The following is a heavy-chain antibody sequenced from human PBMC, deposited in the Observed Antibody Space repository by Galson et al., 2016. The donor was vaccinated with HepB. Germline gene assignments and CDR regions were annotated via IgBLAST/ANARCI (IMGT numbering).Heavy chain of an antibody. J-gene: IGHJ3*02. Sequence: LTCAVSGYSISSGYYWGWIRQSPGKGLEWIASFYRSETTYYAPSLKSRVTISVDTSKNQFSLRLSSVTAADTAVYYCARGLSDAFDIWGQGILVTVSS. CDR3: ARGLSDAFDI. CDR1: GYSISSGYY. CDR2: FYRSETT. V-gene: IGHV4-38-2*01. D-gene: IGHD2-15*01.